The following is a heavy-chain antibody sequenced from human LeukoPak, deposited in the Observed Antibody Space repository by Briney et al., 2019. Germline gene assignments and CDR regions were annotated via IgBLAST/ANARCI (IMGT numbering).Heavy chain of an antibody. CDR2: IKQDANEK. V-gene: IGHV3-7*01. D-gene: IGHD2-15*01. Sequence: GSLRLSCAASGFTFSTYWMSRVRQAPGKGLEWVANIKQDANEKYYVDSVKGRFTISRDNAKNSLYLQMNSLRAEDTAVYYCARVASGASCYWGYWGQGTLVTVSS. CDR3: ARVASGASCYWGY. J-gene: IGHJ4*02. CDR1: GFTFSTYW.